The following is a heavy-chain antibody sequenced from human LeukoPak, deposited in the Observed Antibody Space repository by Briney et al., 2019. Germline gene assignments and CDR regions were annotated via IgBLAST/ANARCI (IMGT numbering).Heavy chain of an antibody. CDR3: ARDRPLRGFGELSSSN. D-gene: IGHD3-10*01. Sequence: SETLSLTCAVYGGSFSDYYWTWIRQPPGKGLEWIGEINHSGSPNNNPSLKSRVSISFDTSKNQFSLKLTSVTAADTAVYYCARDRPLRGFGELSSSNWGQGTLVTVSS. CDR2: INHSGSP. CDR1: GGSFSDYY. J-gene: IGHJ4*02. V-gene: IGHV4-34*01.